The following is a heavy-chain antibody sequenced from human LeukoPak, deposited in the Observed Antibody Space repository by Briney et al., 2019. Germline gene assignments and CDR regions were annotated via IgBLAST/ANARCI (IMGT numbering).Heavy chain of an antibody. Sequence: SETLSLTCAVSGGSISSNNWWSWVRQPPGRGLEWIADIYHTGSTNYSPSLKSRVAISVDTSKNQFSLKPSSVTAADTAVYYCAREESMVRGTSWFDPWGQGTLVTVSS. CDR2: IYHTGST. V-gene: IGHV4-4*02. CDR1: GGSISSNNW. D-gene: IGHD3-10*01. J-gene: IGHJ5*02. CDR3: AREESMVRGTSWFDP.